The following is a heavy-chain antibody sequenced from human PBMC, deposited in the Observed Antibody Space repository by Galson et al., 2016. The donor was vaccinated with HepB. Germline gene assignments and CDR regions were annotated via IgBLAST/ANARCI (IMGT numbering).Heavy chain of an antibody. CDR3: AIINPGDPFDM. J-gene: IGHJ3*02. CDR1: GGSISLGAYY. Sequence: TLSLTCTVSGGSISLGAYYWNWIRQPAGEGLEWIGRSHNTGSPDYNPSPKSRVTISIDTPGRQFSLKLSSGTAADTAVYYCAIINPGDPFDMWGQGTGVTVSS. V-gene: IGHV4-61*02. CDR2: SHNTGSP.